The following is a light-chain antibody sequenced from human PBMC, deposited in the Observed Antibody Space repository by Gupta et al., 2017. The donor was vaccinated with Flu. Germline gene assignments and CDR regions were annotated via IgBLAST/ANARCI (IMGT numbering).Light chain of an antibody. V-gene: IGKV3-11*01. CDR2: DAS. CDR3: QQGSNWPLT. Sequence: EIVLTQSPVTLSLSPGERATLTCRASQGASSYLAWYQQKSVQALRLLIYDASNRATGIPARFSGSGTGTDCTLTISSLEPEDVAVYYCQQGSNWPLTFGHGTKVEIK. J-gene: IGKJ3*01. CDR1: QGASSY.